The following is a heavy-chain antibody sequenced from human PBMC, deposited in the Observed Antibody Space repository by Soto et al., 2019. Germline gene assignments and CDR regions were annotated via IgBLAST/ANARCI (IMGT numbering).Heavy chain of an antibody. CDR3: ARDGSCSGGSCPVHGMDV. J-gene: IGHJ6*02. CDR2: IWYDGSNK. D-gene: IGHD2-15*01. CDR1: GVTFSSYG. Sequence: GGSLRLSCAASGVTFSSYGRHWVRQAPGKGLEWVAVIWYDGSNKYYADSVKGRFTISRDNSKNTLYLQMNSLRAEDTAVYYCARDGSCSGGSCPVHGMDVWGQGTTVTVSS. V-gene: IGHV3-33*01.